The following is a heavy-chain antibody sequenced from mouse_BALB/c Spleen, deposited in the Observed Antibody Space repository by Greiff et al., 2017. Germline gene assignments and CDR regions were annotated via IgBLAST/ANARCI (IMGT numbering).Heavy chain of an antibody. V-gene: IGHV3-6*02. D-gene: IGHD2-3*01. CDR3: AREGDGYH. J-gene: IGHJ2*01. Sequence: DVQLQESGPGLVKPSQSLSLTCSVTGYSITSGYYWNWIRQFPGNKLEWMGYISYDGSNNYNPSLKNRISITRDTSKNQFFLKLNSVTTEDTATYYCAREGDGYHWGQGTTLTVSS. CDR2: ISYDGSN. CDR1: GYSITSGYY.